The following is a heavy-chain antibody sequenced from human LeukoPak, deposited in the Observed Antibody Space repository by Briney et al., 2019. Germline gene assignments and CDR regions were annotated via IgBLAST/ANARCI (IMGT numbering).Heavy chain of an antibody. D-gene: IGHD6-13*01. CDR1: GFTFSSYG. J-gene: IGHJ6*02. CDR2: IGTAGDT. Sequence: GGSLRLSCAASGFTFSSYGMHWVRQAPGKGPEWVSAIGTAGDTYYPGSVKGRFTISRENAKNSLYLQMNSLRAGDTAVYYCARGWSYGMDVWGQGTTVTVSS. CDR3: ARGWSYGMDV. V-gene: IGHV3-13*01.